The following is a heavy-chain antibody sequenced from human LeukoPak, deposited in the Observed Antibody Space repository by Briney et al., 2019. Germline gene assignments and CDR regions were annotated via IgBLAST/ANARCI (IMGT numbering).Heavy chain of an antibody. J-gene: IGHJ4*02. Sequence: GGSLRLSCAASGFTFSSYSINWVRQAPGKGLEWVSSISSVSTYIYYADSVKGRFTISRDNAKNSVYLQMNSLRAEDTAVYYCARLIAAAGNGGFYFDYWSQGTLVTVSS. CDR2: ISSVSTYI. CDR1: GFTFSSYS. D-gene: IGHD6-13*01. V-gene: IGHV3-21*01. CDR3: ARLIAAAGNGGFYFDY.